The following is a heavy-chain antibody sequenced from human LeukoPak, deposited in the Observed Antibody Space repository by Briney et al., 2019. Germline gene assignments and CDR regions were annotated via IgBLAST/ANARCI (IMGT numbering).Heavy chain of an antibody. V-gene: IGHV4-4*02. CDR3: ARLTPTTLSLYYYYVDV. CDR2: IFHSGTT. Sequence: PSETLSLTCAVSGGSISSSNWWSWVRQPPGKGLEWIGRIFHSGTTDYKTSLKGRVTISVDKSKNQFSLTLTSVTAADTAVYYCARLTPTTLSLYYYYVDVWGKGTTVTVSS. J-gene: IGHJ6*03. D-gene: IGHD2/OR15-2a*01. CDR1: GGSISSSNW.